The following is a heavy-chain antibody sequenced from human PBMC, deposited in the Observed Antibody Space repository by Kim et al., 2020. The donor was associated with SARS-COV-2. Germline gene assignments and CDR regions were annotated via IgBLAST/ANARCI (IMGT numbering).Heavy chain of an antibody. D-gene: IGHD3-16*01. CDR2: IYYSGST. Sequence: SETLSLTCTVSGGSISSYYWSWIRQPPGKGLEWIGYIYYSGSTNYNPSLKSRVTVSVDTSKNQFSLKLSSVTAADTAVYYCARADSAMLSWLDPWGQGTLVTVSS. J-gene: IGHJ5*02. V-gene: IGHV4-59*01. CDR3: ARADSAMLSWLDP. CDR1: GGSISSYY.